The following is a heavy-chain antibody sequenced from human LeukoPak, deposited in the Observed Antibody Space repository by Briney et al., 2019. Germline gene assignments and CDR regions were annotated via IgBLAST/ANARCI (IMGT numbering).Heavy chain of an antibody. Sequence: SETLSLTCTVSGGSISSYYWSWIRQPPGKGLEWIGYIYYSGSTNYNPSLKSRVTISVDTSKNQFSLKLSSVTAADTAVYYCARDRGLRYFDRRATHYYYGMDVWGQGTTVTVSS. J-gene: IGHJ6*02. CDR3: ARDRGLRYFDRRATHYYYGMDV. CDR2: IYYSGST. CDR1: GGSISSYY. V-gene: IGHV4-59*01. D-gene: IGHD3-9*01.